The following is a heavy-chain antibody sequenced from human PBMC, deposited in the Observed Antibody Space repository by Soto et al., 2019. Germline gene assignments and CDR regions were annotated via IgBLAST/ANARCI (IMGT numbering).Heavy chain of an antibody. CDR2: ISYDGKNK. D-gene: IGHD1-26*01. Sequence: GGSLRLSCAASGFTFSSYGMHWVRQAPGKGLEWVAVISYDGKNKYYVDSVKGRFTISRDNSKNTLYLQMNSLRSEDTAVYYCAKGIEPRDAGMDVGGQGTTVTVSS. J-gene: IGHJ6*02. CDR1: GFTFSSYG. V-gene: IGHV3-30*18. CDR3: AKGIEPRDAGMDV.